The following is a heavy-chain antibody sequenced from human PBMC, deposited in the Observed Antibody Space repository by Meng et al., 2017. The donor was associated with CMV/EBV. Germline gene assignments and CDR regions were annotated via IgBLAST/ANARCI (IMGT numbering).Heavy chain of an antibody. D-gene: IGHD7-27*01. CDR3: ASSGDHDAFDI. CDR1: GFTFSSYE. V-gene: IGHV3-48*03. CDR2: ISSSGSTI. Sequence: GGSLRLSCAASGFTFSSYEMNWVRQAPGKGLEWVSYISSSGSTIYYADSVKGRFTISRDNAKNSLYLQMNSLRAEDTAVYYCASSGDHDAFDIWGQGIMVTVSS. J-gene: IGHJ3*02.